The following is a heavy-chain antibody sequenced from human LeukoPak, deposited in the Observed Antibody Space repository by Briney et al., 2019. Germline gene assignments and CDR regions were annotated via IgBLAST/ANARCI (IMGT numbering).Heavy chain of an antibody. CDR1: GGSFSGYY. V-gene: IGHV4-34*01. D-gene: IGHD3-10*01. CDR3: ARGMALDY. Sequence: SETLCLTCAVYGGSFSGYYWSWIRQPPGKGLEWIGEINHGGGTNYNPSLKSRVTISVDTSRNQFSLNLYSVTAADTAVYYCARGMALDYWGQGTLVTVSS. CDR2: INHGGGT. J-gene: IGHJ4*02.